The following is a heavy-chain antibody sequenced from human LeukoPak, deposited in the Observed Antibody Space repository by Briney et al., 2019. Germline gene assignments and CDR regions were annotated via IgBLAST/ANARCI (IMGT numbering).Heavy chain of an antibody. CDR3: ARVDSSGYLDY. J-gene: IGHJ4*02. CDR2: ISSSGGTI. D-gene: IGHD3-22*01. V-gene: IGHV3-11*01. Sequence: PGGSLRLSCAASGFTFSDYYMSWIRQAPGKGLEWVSYISSSGGTIYYADSVKGRFTISRDNAKNSLYLQMNSLRAEDTAVCYCARVDSSGYLDYWGQGTLVTVSS. CDR1: GFTFSDYY.